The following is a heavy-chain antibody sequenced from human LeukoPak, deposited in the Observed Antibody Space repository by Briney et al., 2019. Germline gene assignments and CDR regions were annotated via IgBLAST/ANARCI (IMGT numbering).Heavy chain of an antibody. CDR2: TSYDGSNK. CDR3: AKRRGIVVVPAAILTPSLDY. D-gene: IGHD2-2*01. CDR1: GFTFSSYG. J-gene: IGHJ4*02. V-gene: IGHV3-30*18. Sequence: SGGSLRLSCAASGFTFSSYGMHWVRQAPGKGLEWVAVTSYDGSNKYYADSVKGRFTISRDNSKNTLYLQMNSLRAEDTAVYYCAKRRGIVVVPAAILTPSLDYWGQGTLVTVSS.